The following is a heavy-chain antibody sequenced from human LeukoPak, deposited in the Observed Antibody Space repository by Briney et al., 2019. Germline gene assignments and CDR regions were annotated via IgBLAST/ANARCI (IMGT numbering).Heavy chain of an antibody. D-gene: IGHD3-9*01. CDR3: AKDYVLRFFDRLSEEAYFDY. J-gene: IGHJ4*02. V-gene: IGHV3-23*01. CDR2: ISGSGGST. Sequence: PGGSLRLSCAASRFTFSSYAMSWVRQAPGKGLEWVSAISGSGGSTYYADSVKGRFTISRDNSKNTLYLQMNSLRAEDTAVYYCAKDYVLRFFDRLSEEAYFDYWGQGTLVTVSS. CDR1: RFTFSSYA.